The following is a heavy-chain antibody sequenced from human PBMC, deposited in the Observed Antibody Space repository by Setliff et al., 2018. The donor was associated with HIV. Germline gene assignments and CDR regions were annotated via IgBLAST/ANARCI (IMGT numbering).Heavy chain of an antibody. CDR3: VRVLWPWAFDI. CDR2: IRRRGDGGTT. D-gene: IGHD2-21*01. V-gene: IGHV3-49*04. Sequence: GGSLRLSCTGSGFTLGDYPVSWVRQAPGKGLEWISFIRRRGDGGTTEHAASVKGRFTISRDRSKNTMFLQMNSLRAEDTAVYYCVRVLWPWAFDIWGQGTVVTVSS. CDR1: GFTLGDYP. J-gene: IGHJ3*02.